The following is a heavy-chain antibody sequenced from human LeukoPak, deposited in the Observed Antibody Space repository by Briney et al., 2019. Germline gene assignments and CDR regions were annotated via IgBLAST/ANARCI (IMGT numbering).Heavy chain of an antibody. CDR1: GGSFSGYY. D-gene: IGHD3-22*01. Sequence: PSETLSLTCAVYGGSFSGYYWSWIRQPPGKGLEWIGEINHSGSTNYNPSLKSRVTISVDTPKNQFSLKLSSVTAADTAVYYCARVYYDSSGSSGFDPWGQGTLVTVSS. CDR2: INHSGST. J-gene: IGHJ5*02. CDR3: ARVYYDSSGSSGFDP. V-gene: IGHV4-34*01.